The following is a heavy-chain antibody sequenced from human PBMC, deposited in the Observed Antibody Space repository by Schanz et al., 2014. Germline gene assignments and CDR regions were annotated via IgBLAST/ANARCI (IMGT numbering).Heavy chain of an antibody. V-gene: IGHV3-23*01. Sequence: EVQLLESGGGLVQPGGSLRLSCAASGFTFSSYAMSWVRQAPGKGLEWVSAINTGVNTYYADSVKGRFTISRDNSKNTLFLQMSSLRVDDMAVYYCGRAGTGMAGWYFELWGHGPLXTVSS. J-gene: IGHJ2*01. CDR2: INTGVNT. D-gene: IGHD5-18*01. CDR3: GRAGTGMAGWYFEL. CDR1: GFTFSSYA.